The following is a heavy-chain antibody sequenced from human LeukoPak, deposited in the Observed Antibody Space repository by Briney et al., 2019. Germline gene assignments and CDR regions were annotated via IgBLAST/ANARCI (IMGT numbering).Heavy chain of an antibody. CDR1: GGSISSGGYY. J-gene: IGHJ4*02. D-gene: IGHD5/OR15-5a*01. Sequence: SETLSLTCAVSGGSISSGGYYWSWIRQHPGKGLEWIGYIYYSGGTYYNPSLKSRVTISVDTSKNQFSLKLSSVTAADTAVYYCARGVYNHFDYWGQGTLVTVSS. V-gene: IGHV4-31*11. CDR2: IYYSGGT. CDR3: ARGVYNHFDY.